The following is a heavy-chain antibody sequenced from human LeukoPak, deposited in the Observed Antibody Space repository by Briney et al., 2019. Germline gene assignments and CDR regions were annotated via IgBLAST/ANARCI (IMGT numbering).Heavy chain of an antibody. J-gene: IGHJ4*02. CDR1: GFTFSSYS. CDR2: ISSSSSYI. Sequence: GGSLRLSCAASGFTFSSYSMTWVRQAPGKGLEWVSSISSSSSYIYYADSVKGRFTISRDNAKNSLYLQMNSLRAEDTAVYYCARDVAGCRTVTYFDYWGQGTLVTVSS. V-gene: IGHV3-21*01. D-gene: IGHD4-17*01. CDR3: ARDVAGCRTVTYFDY.